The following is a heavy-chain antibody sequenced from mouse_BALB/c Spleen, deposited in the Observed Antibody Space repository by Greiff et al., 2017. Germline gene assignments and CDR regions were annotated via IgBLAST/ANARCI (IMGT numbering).Heavy chain of an antibody. CDR2: ISTYYGDA. CDR1: GYTFTDYA. CDR3: ARTTVVARAFDY. J-gene: IGHJ4*01. V-gene: IGHV1S137*01. Sequence: VQLQQSGAELVRPGVSVKISCKGSGYTFTDYAMHWVKQSHAKSLEWIGVISTYYGDASYNQKFKGKATMTVDNSSSTAYMELARLTSEDSAIYYCARTTVVARAFDYWGQGTSVTVSS. D-gene: IGHD1-1*01.